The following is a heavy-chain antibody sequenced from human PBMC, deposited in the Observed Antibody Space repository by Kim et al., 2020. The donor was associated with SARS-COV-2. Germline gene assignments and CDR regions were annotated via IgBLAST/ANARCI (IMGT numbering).Heavy chain of an antibody. J-gene: IGHJ5*02. V-gene: IGHV4-39*01. CDR3: VSGVAVDLDDH. Sequence: SETLSLTCTISGGSISKSHSYWGCIRPPPWKGFEWIGSMYYSGNTYYNPSLKSRVTISVDTSKNQLSLKLTSVTAADTAVYYCVSGVAVDLDDHWGQGTVVTVSA. CDR1: GGSISKSHSY. CDR2: MYYSGNT. D-gene: IGHD6-19*01.